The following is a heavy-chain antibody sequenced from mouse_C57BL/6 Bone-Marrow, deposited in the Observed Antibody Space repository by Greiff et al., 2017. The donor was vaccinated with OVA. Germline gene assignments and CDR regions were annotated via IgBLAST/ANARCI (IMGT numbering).Heavy chain of an antibody. CDR1: GFTFSSYG. CDR2: ISSGGSYT. V-gene: IGHV5-6*01. D-gene: IGHD2-5*01. CDR3: ARQYSNFDY. Sequence: EVQLVESGGDLVKPGGSLKLSCAASGFTFSSYGMSWVRQTPDKRLEWVATISSGGSYTYYPDSVKGRFTISRDNAKNTLYLQMSILKSEDTAMYYCARQYSNFDYWGQGTTLTVSS. J-gene: IGHJ2*01.